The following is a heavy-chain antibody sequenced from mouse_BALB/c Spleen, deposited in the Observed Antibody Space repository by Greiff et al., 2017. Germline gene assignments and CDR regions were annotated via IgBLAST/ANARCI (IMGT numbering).Heavy chain of an antibody. CDR2: ISYSGST. V-gene: IGHV3-2*02. J-gene: IGHJ4*01. CDR1: GYSITSDYA. CDR3: ARLDY. Sequence: EVKLMESGPGLVKPSQSLSLTCTVTGYSITSDYAWNWIRQFPGNKLEWMGYISYSGSTSYNPSLKSRISITRDTSKNQFFLQLNSVTTEDTATYYCARLDYWGQGTSVTVSS.